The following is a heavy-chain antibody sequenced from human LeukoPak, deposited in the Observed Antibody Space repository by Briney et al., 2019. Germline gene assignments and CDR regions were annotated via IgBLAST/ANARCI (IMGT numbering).Heavy chain of an antibody. CDR1: GGSISSGGYS. D-gene: IGHD1-26*01. CDR3: ASDDSGSYATAY. CDR2: INHSGST. J-gene: IGHJ4*02. Sequence: SETLSLTCAVSGGSISSGGYSWSWIRQPPGKGLEWIGEINHSGSTNYNPSLKSRVTISVDTSKNQFSLKLSSVTAADTAVYYCASDDSGSYATAYWGQGTLVTVSS. V-gene: IGHV4-34*01.